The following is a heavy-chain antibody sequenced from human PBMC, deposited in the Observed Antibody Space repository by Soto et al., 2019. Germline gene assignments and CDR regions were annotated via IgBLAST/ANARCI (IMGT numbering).Heavy chain of an antibody. D-gene: IGHD3-16*02. Sequence: QVQLQESGPGLVKPSETLSLTCTVSGGSVSSGSYYWTWIRQPPGKGLEWIGYIYYSGSTNYNPSPKSRVTISVGTSKNQFSLKLSSVTAADTAVYYCARDLSLDIWGQGTMVTVSS. V-gene: IGHV4-61*01. CDR2: IYYSGST. CDR3: ARDLSLDI. CDR1: GGSVSSGSYY. J-gene: IGHJ3*02.